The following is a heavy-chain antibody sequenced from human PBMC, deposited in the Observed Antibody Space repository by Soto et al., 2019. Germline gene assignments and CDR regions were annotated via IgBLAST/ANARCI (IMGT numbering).Heavy chain of an antibody. Sequence: SETLSLTCAVYGGSFSGYYWSWIRQPPGKGLEWIGEINHSGSTNYNPSLKSRVTISVDTSKNQFSLKLSSVTAADTAVYYCARANYDFWSGYPTWYYYYYMDVWGKGTTVTVSS. CDR2: INHSGST. D-gene: IGHD3-3*01. J-gene: IGHJ6*03. CDR1: GGSFSGYY. CDR3: ARANYDFWSGYPTWYYYYYMDV. V-gene: IGHV4-34*01.